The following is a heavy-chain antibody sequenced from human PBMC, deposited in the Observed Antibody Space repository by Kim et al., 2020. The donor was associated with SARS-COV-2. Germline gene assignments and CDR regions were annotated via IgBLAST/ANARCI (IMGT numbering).Heavy chain of an antibody. CDR1: GGSVNSAHYY. CDR2: IFYSGIT. Sequence: SETLSLTCTVSGGSVNSAHYYWSWIRQPPGKELEWIGYIFYSGITNYNPSLKGPLTISIDTSKNQFSLSLISVTAADTALYYCARAYRGSNYFDYWGQGTLLSVSA. V-gene: IGHV4-61*01. D-gene: IGHD2-2*02. CDR3: ARAYRGSNYFDY. J-gene: IGHJ4*02.